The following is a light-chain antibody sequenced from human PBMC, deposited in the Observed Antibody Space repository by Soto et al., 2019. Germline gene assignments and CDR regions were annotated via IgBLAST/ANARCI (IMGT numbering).Light chain of an antibody. CDR2: GAS. CDR1: QSVSSSF. CDR3: QSET. V-gene: IGKV3-20*01. Sequence: EIVLTQSPGTLSLSPGERATLSCRASQSVSSSFLAWYQQKPGQAPRLLIYGASSRATGIPDRFSGSGSGTEFTLTISRLEPEDFAVYYCQSETFGQGTKVEIK. J-gene: IGKJ1*01.